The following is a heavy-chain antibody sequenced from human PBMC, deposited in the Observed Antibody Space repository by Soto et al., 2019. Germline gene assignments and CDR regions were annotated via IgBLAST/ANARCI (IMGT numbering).Heavy chain of an antibody. CDR2: IFYTGSS. CDR3: VRARRLRWGFDS. Sequence: TPGKGLEWIGNIFYTGSSFNNPSLESRLTISMDMSKNEFSLSLSSVTAADTAVYSCVRARRLRWGFDSWGKGTLVPVSS. V-gene: IGHV4-39*01. D-gene: IGHD7-27*01. J-gene: IGHJ4*02.